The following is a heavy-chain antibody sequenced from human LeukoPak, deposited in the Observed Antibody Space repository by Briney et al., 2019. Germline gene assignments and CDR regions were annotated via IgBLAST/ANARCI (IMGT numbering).Heavy chain of an antibody. V-gene: IGHV3-48*01. Sequence: PGGSLRLSCAASGFTFNNYNMNWVRQAPGRGLEWVSYISSSSSAMYYADSVKGRFAISRDNVMNSLFLQMNSLRAEDTAVYYCATIYGDYGYWGQGTLVTVSS. CDR3: ATIYGDYGY. J-gene: IGHJ4*02. CDR2: ISSSSSAM. CDR1: GFTFNNYN. D-gene: IGHD4-17*01.